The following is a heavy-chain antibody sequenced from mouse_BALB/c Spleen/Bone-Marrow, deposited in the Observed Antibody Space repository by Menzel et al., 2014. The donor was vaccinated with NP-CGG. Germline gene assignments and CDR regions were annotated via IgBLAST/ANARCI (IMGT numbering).Heavy chain of an antibody. V-gene: IGHV2-2*02. Sequence: VQLQQSGPLQPSQSLSITCTVSGFSLTSYGVYWVRQSPGRGLEWLGVIWSGGSTDYNAAFISRLSISKDNSKSQVFFKMNSLQANDTAIYYCARNWDYWGQGTTLTVSS. CDR2: IWSGGST. J-gene: IGHJ2*01. CDR3: ARNWDY. CDR1: GFSLTSYG.